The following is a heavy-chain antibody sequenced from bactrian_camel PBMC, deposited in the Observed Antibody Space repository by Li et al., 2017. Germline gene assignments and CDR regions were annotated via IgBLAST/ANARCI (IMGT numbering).Heavy chain of an antibody. CDR3: ASTIGWTLSEYNY. D-gene: IGHD2*01. CDR2: IYSDGSKT. V-gene: IGHV3S6*01. CDR1: GFSGGAPFSARW. J-gene: IGHJ4*01. Sequence: HVQLVESGGGLVQPGGSLQLTCTASGFSGGAPFSARWMYWARQAPGQGLEWVSTIYSDGSKTYYSDSVKGRFTISRDNAKNTLYLQMNSLEFEDTALYYCASTIGWTLSEYNYWGQGTQVTVSS.